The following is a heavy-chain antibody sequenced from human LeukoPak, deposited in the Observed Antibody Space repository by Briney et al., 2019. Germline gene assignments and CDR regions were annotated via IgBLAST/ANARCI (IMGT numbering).Heavy chain of an antibody. CDR2: ISSSSSYI. Sequence: GGSLRLSCAASGFTFSSYSMNWVRQAPGKGLEWVSSISSSSSYIYYADSVKGRFTISRDNAKNSLYLQMNSLRAEDTAVYYCVRGYSYGYHVSKTYYFDYWGQGTLVSVSS. V-gene: IGHV3-21*01. J-gene: IGHJ4*02. CDR3: VRGYSYGYHVSKTYYFDY. CDR1: GFTFSSYS. D-gene: IGHD5-18*01.